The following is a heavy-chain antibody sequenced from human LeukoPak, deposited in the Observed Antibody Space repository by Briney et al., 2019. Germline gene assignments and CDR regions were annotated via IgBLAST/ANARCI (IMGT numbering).Heavy chain of an antibody. CDR3: ARGRKVATINWLDY. V-gene: IGHV1-2*02. CDR2: INPNSGGT. D-gene: IGHD5-12*01. CDR1: GYTFTSYD. J-gene: IGHJ4*02. Sequence: AASVKVSCKASGYTFTSYDINWVRQATGQGLEWMGWINPNSGGTNYAQKFQGRVTMTRDTSISTAYMELSRLRSDDTAVYYCARGRKVATINWLDYWGQGTLVTVSS.